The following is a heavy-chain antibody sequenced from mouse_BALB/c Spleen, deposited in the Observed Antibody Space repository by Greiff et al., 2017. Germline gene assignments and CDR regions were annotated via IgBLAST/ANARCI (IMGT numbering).Heavy chain of an antibody. CDR3: ARRNGYDAFDY. CDR1: GYTFTSYY. CDR2: IYPGDGST. Sequence: VQLKESGPELVKPGASVKMSCKASGYTFTSYYIHWVKQRPGQGLEWIGWIYPGDGSTKYNEKFKGKTTLTADKSSSTAYMLLSSLTSEDSAIYFCARRNGYDAFDYWGQGTTLTVSS. J-gene: IGHJ2*01. V-gene: IGHV1S56*01. D-gene: IGHD2-2*01.